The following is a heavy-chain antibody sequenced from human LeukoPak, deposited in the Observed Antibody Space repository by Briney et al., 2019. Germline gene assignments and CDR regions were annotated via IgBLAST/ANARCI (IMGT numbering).Heavy chain of an antibody. D-gene: IGHD1-26*01. CDR1: GFTFDDYA. Sequence: GGSLRLSCAASGFTFDDYAMHWVRQAPGKGLEWVSLISWNGGSTYYADSVKGRFTVSRDNGKNSLYLQMSSLRAEDTALYYCAKDSGSYRDYIDYWGQGTLVTVSS. CDR3: AKDSGSYRDYIDY. CDR2: ISWNGGST. V-gene: IGHV3-43D*04. J-gene: IGHJ4*02.